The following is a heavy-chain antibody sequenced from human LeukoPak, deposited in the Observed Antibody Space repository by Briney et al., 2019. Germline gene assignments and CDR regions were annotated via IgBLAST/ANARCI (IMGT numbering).Heavy chain of an antibody. D-gene: IGHD3-3*01. CDR2: IIPIFGTA. CDR1: GGTFSSYA. CDR3: ARAPLVPREGLRSAMAFDP. J-gene: IGHJ5*02. V-gene: IGHV1-69*13. Sequence: GASVKVSCKASGGTFSSYAISWVRQAPGQGLEWMGGIIPIFGTANYAQKFQGRVTITADESTSTDYMELSSLRSEDTAVYYCARAPLVPREGLRSAMAFDPWGQGTLVTVSS.